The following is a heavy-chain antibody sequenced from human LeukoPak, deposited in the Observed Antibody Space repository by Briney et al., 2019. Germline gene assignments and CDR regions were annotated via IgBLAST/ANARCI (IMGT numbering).Heavy chain of an antibody. Sequence: GGSLRLSCAASGFTFSGHWMYWVRHAPGKGLVWVSHINNDGSYIRYADSVKGRFTNSRENAKNTVYLQMNSLRAEDTAVYYCVRDTSGSYWGQGTLVTVSS. CDR2: INNDGSYI. CDR1: GFTFSGHW. V-gene: IGHV3-74*01. D-gene: IGHD2-8*01. CDR3: VRDTSGSY. J-gene: IGHJ4*02.